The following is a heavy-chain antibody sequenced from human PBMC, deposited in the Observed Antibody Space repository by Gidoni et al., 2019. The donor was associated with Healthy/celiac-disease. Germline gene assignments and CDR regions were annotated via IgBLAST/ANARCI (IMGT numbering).Heavy chain of an antibody. CDR2: IYTSGST. CDR1: GGSISSGSYY. D-gene: IGHD4-17*01. CDR3: ARGATTVVPWGAFDI. J-gene: IGHJ3*02. Sequence: VKPSQTLSLTCTVSGGSISSGSYYWSWIRQPAGKGLEWIRRIYTSGSTNYNPSLKSRVTISVDTSKNQFSLKLISVTAADTAGYYCARGATTVVPWGAFDIWGQGTMVTVSS. V-gene: IGHV4-61*02.